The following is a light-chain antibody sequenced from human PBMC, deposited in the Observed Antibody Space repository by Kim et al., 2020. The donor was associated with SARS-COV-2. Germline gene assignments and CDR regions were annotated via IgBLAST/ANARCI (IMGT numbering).Light chain of an antibody. Sequence: SVLTQDPAVSVALGQTVRITCQGDSLRSYYASWYQQKPGQAHVLVIYGKNNRPSGIPDRFSGSSSGNTASLTITGAQAEDEADYYCNSRDSSGNPYVFG. CDR1: SLRSYY. J-gene: IGLJ1*01. CDR2: GKN. CDR3: NSRDSSGNPYV. V-gene: IGLV3-19*01.